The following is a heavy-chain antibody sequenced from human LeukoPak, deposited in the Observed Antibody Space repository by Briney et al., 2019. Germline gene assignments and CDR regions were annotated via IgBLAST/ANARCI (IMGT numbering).Heavy chain of an antibody. D-gene: IGHD1-1*01. Sequence: GGSLRLSCAGSGFTFSVYGMHWVRQAPGKALEGVAFIGNDGRYKYYRDSVRGRFAGSRQTSKNTLFLQLSSLRAEDMAVYYCARDPCTGASEGTFDSWGQGTQVTVSS. CDR2: IGNDGRYK. CDR3: ARDPCTGASEGTFDS. J-gene: IGHJ4*02. V-gene: IGHV3-30*02. CDR1: GFTFSVYG.